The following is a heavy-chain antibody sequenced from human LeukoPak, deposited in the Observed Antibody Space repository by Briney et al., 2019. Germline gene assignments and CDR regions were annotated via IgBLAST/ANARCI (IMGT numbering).Heavy chain of an antibody. CDR2: IYYTGST. CDR1: GGSMSPHY. V-gene: IGHV4-59*11. D-gene: IGHD3-22*01. CDR3: ASAHTYYYDSSGYYYEGYYFDY. J-gene: IGHJ4*02. Sequence: SETLSLTCTVSGGSMSPHYWNWIRQPPGKELEWIASIYYTGSTYYNPSLQSRVTISVDTARSQFSLKVRSVSAADTAVYYCASAHTYYYDSSGYYYEGYYFDYWGQGTLVTVSS.